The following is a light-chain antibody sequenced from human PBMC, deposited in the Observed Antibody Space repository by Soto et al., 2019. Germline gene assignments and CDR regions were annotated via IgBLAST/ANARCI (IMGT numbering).Light chain of an antibody. CDR3: LHHGTYSSWT. V-gene: IGKV1-17*01. Sequence: DIQMTQSPSSLSASVGDRVTITCRASQGIRNDLGWYQQKPGKAPKRLICDASSLQSGVPSRFSGSGSGTEFTLTISSLQPEDFATYYCLHHGTYSSWTFGQGTKVEIK. J-gene: IGKJ1*01. CDR1: QGIRND. CDR2: DAS.